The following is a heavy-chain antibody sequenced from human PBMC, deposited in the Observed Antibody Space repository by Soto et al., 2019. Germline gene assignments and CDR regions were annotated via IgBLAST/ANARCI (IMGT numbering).Heavy chain of an antibody. Sequence: GASVKVSCKASGYTFTSYAMHWVRQAPGQRLEWMGWINAGNGNTKYSQKFQGRVTITRDTSASTAYMELSSLRSEDTAVYYCARAKNAPVVTARAALDYWGQGTLVT. CDR2: INAGNGNT. V-gene: IGHV1-3*01. CDR1: GYTFTSYA. J-gene: IGHJ4*02. D-gene: IGHD2-21*02. CDR3: ARAKNAPVVTARAALDY.